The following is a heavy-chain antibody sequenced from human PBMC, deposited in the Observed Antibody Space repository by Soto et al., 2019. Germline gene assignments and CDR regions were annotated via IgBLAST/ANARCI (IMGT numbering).Heavy chain of an antibody. V-gene: IGHV1-46*01. CDR3: ATLGGSYD. J-gene: IGHJ4*02. Sequence: QVQLVQSGAEVKKPGASMKISCKTSGYTFTDYYIHWVRQTPGQGLEWMGLINPSGGSTEYALRFQSRLTMTRDPSTRTVYMDLRSLRSEDTAVYYCATLGGSYDWGQGTLVTVSS. D-gene: IGHD3-16*01. CDR2: INPSGGST. CDR1: GYTFTDYY.